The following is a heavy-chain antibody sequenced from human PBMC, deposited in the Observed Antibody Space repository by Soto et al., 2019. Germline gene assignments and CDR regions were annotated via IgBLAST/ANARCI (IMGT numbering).Heavy chain of an antibody. D-gene: IGHD6-13*01. V-gene: IGHV3-33*01. Sequence: GGSLRLSCAASGFTFSSYGMHWVRQAPGKGLEWVAVIWYDGSNKYYADSVKGRFTISRDNSKNTLYLQMNSLRAEDTAVYYCAREQVVAAGTPPPVYYFDYWGQGSLVTVDS. CDR1: GFTFSSYG. CDR2: IWYDGSNK. CDR3: AREQVVAAGTPPPVYYFDY. J-gene: IGHJ4*02.